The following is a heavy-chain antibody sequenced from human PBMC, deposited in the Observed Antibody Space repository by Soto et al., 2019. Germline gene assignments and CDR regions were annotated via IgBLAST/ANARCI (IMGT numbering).Heavy chain of an antibody. Sequence: QVQLVESGGGVVQPGRSLRLSWAASGFTFSSYAMHWVRQAPGKGLEWVAVISYDGSNKYYADSVKGRFTISRDNSKNTLYLQMNSLRAEDTAVYYCARDRDGSGSTGYFGYWGQGTLVTVSS. CDR2: ISYDGSNK. V-gene: IGHV3-30-3*01. CDR1: GFTFSSYA. J-gene: IGHJ4*02. CDR3: ARDRDGSGSTGYFGY. D-gene: IGHD3-22*01.